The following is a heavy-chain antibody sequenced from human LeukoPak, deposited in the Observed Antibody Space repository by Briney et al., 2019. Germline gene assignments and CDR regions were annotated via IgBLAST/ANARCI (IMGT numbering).Heavy chain of an antibody. D-gene: IGHD6-13*01. CDR2: TFYRSEWYK. Sequence: SQTLSLTCGISGDSVSSNSGAWNWIRQSPSRGLEWLGRTFYRSEWYKDYEVSVKSRITINPDTSKNQFSLQLNSVTPEDTAVYYCARDDGGSSWSYFDYWGQGTLVTVSS. V-gene: IGHV6-1*01. CDR3: ARDDGGSSWSYFDY. CDR1: GDSVSSNSGA. J-gene: IGHJ4*02.